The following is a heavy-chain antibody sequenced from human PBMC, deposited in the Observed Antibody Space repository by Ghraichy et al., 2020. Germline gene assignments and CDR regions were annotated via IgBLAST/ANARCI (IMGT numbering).Heavy chain of an antibody. V-gene: IGHV3-23*01. CDR3: AKATGDFTFILTGYYRYYYGMDV. CDR2: ISGSGGST. CDR1: GFTFSSYA. J-gene: IGHJ6*02. Sequence: GGSLRLSCAASGFTFSSYAMSWVRQAPGKGLEWVSAISGSGGSTYYADSVKGRFTISRDNSKKTLYLQMTSLRAEDTAVYYWAKATGDFTFILTGYYRYYYGMDVWGQGTTVTVSS. D-gene: IGHD3-9*01.